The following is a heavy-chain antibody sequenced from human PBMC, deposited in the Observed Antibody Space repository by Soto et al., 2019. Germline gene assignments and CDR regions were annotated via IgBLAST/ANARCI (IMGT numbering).Heavy chain of an antibody. V-gene: IGHV4-39*01. CDR1: GGSISSSSYY. CDR2: IYYSGST. J-gene: IGHJ6*02. CDR3: VSEAYGDYYYYYGMDV. Sequence: SETLSLTCTVSGGSISSSSYYWGWIRQPPGKGLEWIGSIYYSGSTYYNPSLKSRVTISVDTSENQFSLKLSSVTAADTAVYYCVSEAYGDYYYYYGMDVWGQGTTVT. D-gene: IGHD4-17*01.